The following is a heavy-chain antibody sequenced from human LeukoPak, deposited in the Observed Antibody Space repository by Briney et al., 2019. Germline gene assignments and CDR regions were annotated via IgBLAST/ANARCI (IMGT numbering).Heavy chain of an antibody. CDR1: GFTVSSNY. Sequence: GGSLRLSCAASGFTVSSNYMSWVRQAPGKGLEGVSVIYSGSSTYYADSMKGRFTISRDNSKNTLYLQMNSLRAEDTAVYYCARQGGINYYYYMDVWGKGTTVTVSS. D-gene: IGHD2-15*01. V-gene: IGHV3-66*04. CDR2: IYSGSST. CDR3: ARQGGINYYYYMDV. J-gene: IGHJ6*03.